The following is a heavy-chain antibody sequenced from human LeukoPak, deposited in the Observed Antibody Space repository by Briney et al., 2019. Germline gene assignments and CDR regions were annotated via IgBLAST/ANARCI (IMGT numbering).Heavy chain of an antibody. CDR3: VKDRPNWATDY. CDR2: IRSKANSYAT. J-gene: IGHJ4*02. V-gene: IGHV3-73*01. Sequence: GGSLRLSCAASGFTFSGSAMHWVRQAPGKGLEWVGRIRSKANSYATAYAASVKGRFTISRDDSKNTAYLQMNSLRAEDTALYYCVKDRPNWATDYWGQGTLVTVSS. CDR1: GFTFSGSA. D-gene: IGHD7-27*01.